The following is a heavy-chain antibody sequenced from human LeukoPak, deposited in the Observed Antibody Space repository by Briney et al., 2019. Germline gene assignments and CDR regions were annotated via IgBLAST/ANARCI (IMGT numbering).Heavy chain of an antibody. CDR2: IKSKTDGGTT. CDR1: GFTFSNAW. J-gene: IGHJ4*02. V-gene: IGHV3-15*07. CDR3: TTEGRSYTTGLDY. D-gene: IGHD1-26*01. Sequence: GGSLRLSCAASGFTFSNAWMNWVRQAGGKGMEWVGRIKSKTDGGTTDYAAPVKGRFTISRDDSKNPLYLQMNSLKTEDTAVYYCTTEGRSYTTGLDYWGQGTLVTVSS.